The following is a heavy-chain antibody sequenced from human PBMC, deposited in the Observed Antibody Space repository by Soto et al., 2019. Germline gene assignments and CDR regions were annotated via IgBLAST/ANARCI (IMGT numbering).Heavy chain of an antibody. CDR2: ITYSGGSR. V-gene: IGHV3-23*04. Sequence: EVQLVESGGGLVQPGGSLRLSCAASGFTFSNYAMAWVRQAPGKGLEWVSTITYSGGSRDYADSVKGRFTISRDNSKNTRYLQMNSLRAEDTAVYYCAKKGYYDTSGYPIRYFDYWGQGTLVTVSS. CDR3: AKKGYYDTSGYPIRYFDY. J-gene: IGHJ4*02. CDR1: GFTFSNYA. D-gene: IGHD3-22*01.